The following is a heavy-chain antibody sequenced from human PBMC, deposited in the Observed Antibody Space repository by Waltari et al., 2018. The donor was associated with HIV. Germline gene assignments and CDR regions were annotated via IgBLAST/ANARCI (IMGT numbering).Heavy chain of an antibody. J-gene: IGHJ4*02. CDR3: ARPGLAYCGGDCYYHF. V-gene: IGHV5-51*01. D-gene: IGHD2-21*02. CDR2: VYPGDSET. CDR1: GYRVTTYW. Sequence: VQLVQSGTEVKKPGESLTISCKASGYRVTTYWLAWVRQRPGKGLEWMGIVYPGDSETRYSPSFEGQFTISVDKSIATAYLQWSSLKASDSAVYYCARPGLAYCGGDCYYHFWGQGTLVSVSS.